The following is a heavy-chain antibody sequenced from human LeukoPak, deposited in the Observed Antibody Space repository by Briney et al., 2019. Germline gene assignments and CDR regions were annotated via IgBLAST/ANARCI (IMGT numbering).Heavy chain of an antibody. Sequence: GRSLRLSCAASGFTFSSYAMHWVRQAPGKGLEWVAVISYDGSNKYYADSVKGRFTISRDNSKNTLYLQMNSLRAEDTAVYYCARDPSIWGQGTMVTVSS. D-gene: IGHD2-2*01. V-gene: IGHV3-30-3*01. CDR1: GFTFSSYA. CDR3: ARDPSI. CDR2: ISYDGSNK. J-gene: IGHJ3*02.